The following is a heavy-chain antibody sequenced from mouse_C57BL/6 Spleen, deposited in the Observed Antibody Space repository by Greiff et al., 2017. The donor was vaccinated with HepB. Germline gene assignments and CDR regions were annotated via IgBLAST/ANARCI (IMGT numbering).Heavy chain of an antibody. J-gene: IGHJ4*01. CDR3: ARNTWDGYYYAMDY. D-gene: IGHD4-1*01. V-gene: IGHV2-2*01. Sequence: VQGVESGPGLVQPSPSLSITCTVSGFSLTSYGVHWVRQSPGKGLEWLGVIWSGGSTDYNAAFISRLSISKDNSKSQVFFKMNSLQADDTAIYYCARNTWDGYYYAMDYWGQGTSVTVSS. CDR2: IWSGGST. CDR1: GFSLTSYG.